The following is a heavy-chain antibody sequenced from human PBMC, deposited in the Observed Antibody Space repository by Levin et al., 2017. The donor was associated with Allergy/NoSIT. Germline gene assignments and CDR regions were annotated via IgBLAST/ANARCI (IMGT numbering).Heavy chain of an antibody. CDR2: IKRKSDGGTT. CDR1: GFTFSNAW. J-gene: IGHJ4*02. D-gene: IGHD4-17*01. V-gene: IGHV3-15*01. Sequence: SCAASGFTFSNAWMSWVRQAPGKGLEWVGRIKRKSDGGTTDYAAPVKGRFTMSRDDSKTMLYLQMNSLKTEDTAVYYCTTDSGAVTTGYWGQGTLVTVSS. CDR3: TTDSGAVTTGY.